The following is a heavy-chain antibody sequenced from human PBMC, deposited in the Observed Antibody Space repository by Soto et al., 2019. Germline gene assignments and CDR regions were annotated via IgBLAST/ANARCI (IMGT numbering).Heavy chain of an antibody. CDR3: ARIVGATVSYYYGMDV. J-gene: IGHJ6*02. Sequence: GESLKISCKGSGYSFTSYWIGWVRQMPGKGLECMGIIYPGDSDTRYSPSFQGQVTISADKSISTAYLQWSSLKASDTAMYYCARIVGATVSYYYGMDVWGQGTTVTVSS. D-gene: IGHD1-26*01. CDR1: GYSFTSYW. V-gene: IGHV5-51*01. CDR2: IYPGDSDT.